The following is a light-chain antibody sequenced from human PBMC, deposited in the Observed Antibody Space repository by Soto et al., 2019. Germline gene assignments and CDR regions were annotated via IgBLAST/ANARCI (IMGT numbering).Light chain of an antibody. CDR1: QSVSSY. V-gene: IGKV3-11*01. CDR3: QQRSKFLWT. J-gene: IGKJ1*01. Sequence: EIVLTQSPATLSLSPGERATLSCRASQSVSSYLAWYQQKPGQAPRLLMYDTSNRAPGIPPRFSGSGSGTDFTLTISSLEPEDFAVYFCQQRSKFLWTFGQGTKVDI. CDR2: DTS.